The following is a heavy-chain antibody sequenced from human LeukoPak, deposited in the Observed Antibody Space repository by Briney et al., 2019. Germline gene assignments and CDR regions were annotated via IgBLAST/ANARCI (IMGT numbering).Heavy chain of an antibody. D-gene: IGHD4-11*01. V-gene: IGHV3-30*02. CDR3: AKDLNSRRLQPGYYYMDV. J-gene: IGHJ6*03. CDR2: IRYDGSNK. Sequence: GGSLRLSCAASGFTFSSYGMHWVRQAPGKGLEWVAFIRYDGSNKYYADSVKGRFTISRDNSKNTLYLQMNSLRAEDTAVYYCAKDLNSRRLQPGYYYMDVWGKGTTVTVSS. CDR1: GFTFSSYG.